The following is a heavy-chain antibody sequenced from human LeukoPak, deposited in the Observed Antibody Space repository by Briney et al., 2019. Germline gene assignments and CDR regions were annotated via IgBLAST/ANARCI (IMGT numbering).Heavy chain of an antibody. J-gene: IGHJ4*02. CDR2: IYSGGST. CDR3: ARVAYSAYDYPTLLPPFDY. Sequence: LGGSLRLSCAASGFTVSSNYMSWVRQAPGKGLEWVSVIYSGGSTYYADSVKGRFTISRDNAKNSLYLQMNSLRAEDTALYSCARVAYSAYDYPTLLPPFDYWGQGTLVTVSS. D-gene: IGHD5-12*01. CDR1: GFTVSSNY. V-gene: IGHV3-53*01.